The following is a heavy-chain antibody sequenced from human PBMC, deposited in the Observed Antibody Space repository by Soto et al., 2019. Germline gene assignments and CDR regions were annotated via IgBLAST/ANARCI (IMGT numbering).Heavy chain of an antibody. CDR1: GGSISTYY. J-gene: IGHJ3*02. CDR3: ARALMGSFDAFDI. CDR2: IFHSGAT. Sequence: ETLPLTCNVSGGSISTYYWSWIRQAPGKRLEWLGYIFHSGATNYNPSLESRVTISVDTSKSQLSLRLTSVTAADTGVYYCARALMGSFDAFDIWGQGTTVTVSS. V-gene: IGHV4-59*01. D-gene: IGHD3-16*01.